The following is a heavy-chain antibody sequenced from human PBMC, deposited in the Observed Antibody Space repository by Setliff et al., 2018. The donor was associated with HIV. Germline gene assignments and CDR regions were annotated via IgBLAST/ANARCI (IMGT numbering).Heavy chain of an antibody. V-gene: IGHV1-69*13. CDR2: IISIFDKA. D-gene: IGHD5-18*01. J-gene: IGHJ3*02. Sequence: SVKVSCKSSGGSFNTYAINWVRQAPGQGLEWMGGIISIFDKANYAQKLHGRLTITADDSTRTVYMELNSLGSGDTAVYYCARGGVRGYSYGEAFDIWGQGTLVTVSS. CDR3: ARGGVRGYSYGEAFDI. CDR1: GGSFNTYA.